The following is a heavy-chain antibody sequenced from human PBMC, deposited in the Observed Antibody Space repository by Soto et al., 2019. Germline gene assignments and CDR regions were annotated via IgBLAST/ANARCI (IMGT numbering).Heavy chain of an antibody. D-gene: IGHD2-2*01. V-gene: IGHV4-59*11. CDR2: MYYSGST. Sequence: SETLSLTCTVSGGFISSHYWSWLRQPPGKGLEWIGYMYYSGSTNCNPSLKSRVTMSVDTSKNQFSLLLSSVTAADTAVYYCGRHGNQLLWTSFDYWGQGALVTVSP. CDR1: GGFISSHY. CDR3: GRHGNQLLWTSFDY. J-gene: IGHJ4*02.